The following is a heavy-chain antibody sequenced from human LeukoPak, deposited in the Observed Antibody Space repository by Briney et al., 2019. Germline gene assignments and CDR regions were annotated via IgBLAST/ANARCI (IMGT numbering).Heavy chain of an antibody. CDR2: IIPIFGTA. V-gene: IGHV1-69*06. D-gene: IGHD2-8*02. Sequence: GASVKVSCKASGGTFSSYAISWVRQAPGQGLEWMGGIIPIFGTANYAQKFQGRVTITADKSTSTAYMELSSLRSEDTAVYYCARAFDRSNSPTGFDYWGQGTLVTVSS. J-gene: IGHJ4*02. CDR3: ARAFDRSNSPTGFDY. CDR1: GGTFSSYA.